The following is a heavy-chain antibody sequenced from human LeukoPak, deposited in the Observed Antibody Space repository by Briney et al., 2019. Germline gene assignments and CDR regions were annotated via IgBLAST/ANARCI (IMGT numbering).Heavy chain of an antibody. CDR1: GFTFIGYW. CDR3: ARGVAPDAFDI. Sequence: GGSLRLSCAASGFTFIGYWMTWVRQAPGQGLEWVANIKGDGSAKSYVDSVKGRFTISRDNAKNSLYLQMDSLRVEDTALYYCARGVAPDAFDIWGQGTMVAVSS. V-gene: IGHV3-7*02. CDR2: IKGDGSAK. J-gene: IGHJ3*02. D-gene: IGHD2-15*01.